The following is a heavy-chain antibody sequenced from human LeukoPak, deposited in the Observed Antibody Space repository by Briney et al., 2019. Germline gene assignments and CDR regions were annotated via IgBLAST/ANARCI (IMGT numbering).Heavy chain of an antibody. CDR2: ISSSSSYI. D-gene: IGHD3-3*01. Sequence: PGGSLRLSCAASGFTFSSYSMNWVRQAPGKGLEWASSISSSSSYIYYADSVKGRFTISRDNAKNSLYLQMNSLRAEDTAVYYCARDSYYDFWSGYYTNYYYFDYWGQGTLVTVSS. CDR3: ARDSYYDFWSGYYTNYYYFDY. V-gene: IGHV3-21*01. J-gene: IGHJ4*02. CDR1: GFTFSSYS.